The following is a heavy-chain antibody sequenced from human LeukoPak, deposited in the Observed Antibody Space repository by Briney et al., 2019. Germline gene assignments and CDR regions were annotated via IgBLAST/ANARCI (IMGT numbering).Heavy chain of an antibody. V-gene: IGHV3-23*01. CDR3: AKVGGVWYRRTPGWFDP. CDR1: GFTFSSYA. J-gene: IGHJ5*02. D-gene: IGHD3-16*01. Sequence: GGSLRLSCAASGFTFSSYAMSWVRQAPGKGLEWVSAISGSGGSTYYADSVKGRFTISRDNSKNTLYLQMNSLRAEDTAVYYCAKVGGVWYRRTPGWFDPWGQGTLVTVSS. CDR2: ISGSGGST.